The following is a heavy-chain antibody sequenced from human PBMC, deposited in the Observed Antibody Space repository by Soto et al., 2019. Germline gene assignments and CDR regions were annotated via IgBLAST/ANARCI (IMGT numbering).Heavy chain of an antibody. V-gene: IGHV1-69*08. CDR3: AREEVDPHNSDY. CDR2: IIPILGIA. J-gene: IGHJ4*02. D-gene: IGHD5-12*01. CDR1: GGTFSSYT. Sequence: QVQLVQSGAEVKKPGSSVKVSCKASGGTFSSYTISWERQAPGQGLEWMGRIIPILGIANYAQKFQGRVTITADKSTSTAYMELSSLRSEDTAVYYCAREEVDPHNSDYWGQGTLVTVSS.